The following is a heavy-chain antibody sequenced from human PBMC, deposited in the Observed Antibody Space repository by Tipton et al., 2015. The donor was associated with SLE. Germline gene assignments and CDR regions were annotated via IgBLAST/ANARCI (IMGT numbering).Heavy chain of an antibody. CDR3: ARASAAAPPGYYYYSGMDV. V-gene: IGHV1-18*01. CDR1: GYTFTSYG. D-gene: IGHD6-13*01. Sequence: QLVQSGAEVKKPGASVKVSCKASGYTFTSYGISWVRQAPGQGLEWMGWISAYNGNTKYAQKLQGRVTMTTDTSTSTAYMELSSLRSEDAAVYYCARASAAAPPGYYYYSGMDVWGQGTAVTVSS. CDR2: ISAYNGNT. J-gene: IGHJ6*02.